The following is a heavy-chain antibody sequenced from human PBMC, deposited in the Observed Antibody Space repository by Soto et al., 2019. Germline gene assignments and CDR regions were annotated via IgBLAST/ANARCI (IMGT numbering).Heavy chain of an antibody. CDR2: INNGGSA. V-gene: IGHV4-34*01. D-gene: IGHD3-10*01. CDR3: ARGRGDGYNQDWYFDL. J-gene: IGHJ2*01. Sequence: QVHLQQWGAGLLKPSETLSLTCAVYGGSFSNYYWNWIRQPPGKGLEWIGEINNGGSANYNPSLRSRVSMSVGTSNTQFSLKLTPMTAADTAVYYCARGRGDGYNQDWYFDLWGRGTLVTVSS. CDR1: GGSFSNYY.